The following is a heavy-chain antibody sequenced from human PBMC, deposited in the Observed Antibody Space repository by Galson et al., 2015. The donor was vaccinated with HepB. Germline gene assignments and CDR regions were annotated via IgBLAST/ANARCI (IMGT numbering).Heavy chain of an antibody. CDR3: ARGALVVAVGATQNNWFGP. J-gene: IGHJ5*02. CDR2: ISPYNRYT. Sequence: SVKVSCKASGYTFSTYSIIWVRQAPGQGLEWMGWISPYNRYTNHTQKLQGRVTMTTDTSTSTAFMELRSLRSDDTAVYYCARGALVVAVGATQNNWFGPWGQGTLVTVSS. D-gene: IGHD2-15*01. V-gene: IGHV1-18*01. CDR1: GYTFSTYS.